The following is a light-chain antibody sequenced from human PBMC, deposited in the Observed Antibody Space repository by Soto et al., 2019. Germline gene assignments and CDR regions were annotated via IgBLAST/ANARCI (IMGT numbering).Light chain of an antibody. CDR2: EVN. CDR3: SSYAGAISKV. V-gene: IGLV2-8*01. J-gene: IGLJ3*02. Sequence: QSVLTQPPSASGSPGQSVTISCTGTSGDIGGYNYVSWYQQHPGKAPKAVIYEVNKRPSGVPDRFSGSKSGNTASLTVSGLQADDEADYYCSSYAGAISKVFGGGTKLTVL. CDR1: SGDIGGYNY.